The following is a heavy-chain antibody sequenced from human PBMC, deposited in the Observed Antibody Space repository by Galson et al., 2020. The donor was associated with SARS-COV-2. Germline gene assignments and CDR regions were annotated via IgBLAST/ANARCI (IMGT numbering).Heavy chain of an antibody. CDR1: GGSITSSSYY. CDR3: ARRGTAAGTID. D-gene: IGHD6-13*01. Sequence: SETLSLTCTVSGGSITSSSYYWGWIRQPPGKGLARTGSIYYSGSTYYNPSLTSRVTISVDTSKNQFSLKLSSVTAADTAVYYCARRGTAAGTIDWGQGTLVTVSS. J-gene: IGHJ4*02. V-gene: IGHV4-39*07. CDR2: IYYSGST.